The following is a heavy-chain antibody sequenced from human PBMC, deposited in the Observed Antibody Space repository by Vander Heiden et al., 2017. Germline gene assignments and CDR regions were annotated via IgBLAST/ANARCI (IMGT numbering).Heavy chain of an antibody. J-gene: IGHJ4*02. CDR1: GFTFSSYA. V-gene: IGHV3-23*01. Sequence: EVQLLESGGGLVQPGGSLRLSCAASGFTFSSYAVSWVRQAPGRGLEWVSVISGSGGTTYYADSVEGRFTISRDNSKNTLFLQMNYLRAEDTAVYYCAKQHAFCGGDCYSGGFDYWGQGTLVTVSS. CDR3: AKQHAFCGGDCYSGGFDY. CDR2: ISGSGGTT. D-gene: IGHD2-21*02.